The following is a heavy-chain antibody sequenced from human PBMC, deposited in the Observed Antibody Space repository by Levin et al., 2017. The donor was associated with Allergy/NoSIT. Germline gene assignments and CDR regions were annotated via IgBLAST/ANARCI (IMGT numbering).Heavy chain of an antibody. Sequence: ASVKVSCKASGYTFTRYYMHWVRQAPGQGLEWMGIINPSGGSASYAQKFQGRVTMTRDTSTSTIYMELSSLRSEDTAMYYCARVRGSGWEVGEYGYWGQGTLVTVSS. CDR2: INPSGGSA. CDR3: ARVRGSGWEVGEYGY. V-gene: IGHV1-46*01. D-gene: IGHD6-19*01. CDR1: GYTFTRYY. J-gene: IGHJ4*02.